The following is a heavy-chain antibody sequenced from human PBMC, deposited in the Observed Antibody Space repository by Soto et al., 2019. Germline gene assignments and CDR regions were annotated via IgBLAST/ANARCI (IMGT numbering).Heavy chain of an antibody. CDR2: MNPNSGNT. CDR1: GYTFTRYD. V-gene: IGHV1-8*01. D-gene: IGHD4-17*01. CDR3: VRVVGAVDF. J-gene: IGHJ4*02. Sequence: ASVKVSCKASGYTFTRYDINWVRQATGQGLEWMGWMNPNSGNTGSAQKFQGRVTMTRDTSTRTAYMELSRLTSEDTAVYYCVRVVGAVDFWGQGTLVTVSS.